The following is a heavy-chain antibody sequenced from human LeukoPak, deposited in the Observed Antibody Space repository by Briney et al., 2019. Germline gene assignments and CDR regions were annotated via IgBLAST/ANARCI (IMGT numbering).Heavy chain of an antibody. V-gene: IGHV4-39*01. CDR3: ASEARSGSYYGNDY. D-gene: IGHD3-10*01. CDR1: GGSISSSIYY. J-gene: IGHJ4*02. CDR2: IYYSGST. Sequence: SETLSLTCTVSGGSISSSIYYWGWIRQPPGKGLEWIGSIYYSGSTYYNPSLKSRVTISVDTSKNQFSLKLSSVTAADTAVYYCASEARSGSYYGNDYWGQGTLVTVSS.